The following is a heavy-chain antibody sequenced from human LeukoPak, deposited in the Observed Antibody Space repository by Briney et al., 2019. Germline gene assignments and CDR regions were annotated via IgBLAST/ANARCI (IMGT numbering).Heavy chain of an antibody. Sequence: GASVKVSCKASGCTFTTYAMHWVRQAPGQRLEWMGWINAGNGNTKYSQKFQGRVTITRDTSASTAYMELSSLRSEDTAMYYCARDWHGVGDGDFDYWGQGTLVTVSS. CDR1: GCTFTTYA. J-gene: IGHJ4*02. D-gene: IGHD3-10*01. CDR2: INAGNGNT. V-gene: IGHV1-3*01. CDR3: ARDWHGVGDGDFDY.